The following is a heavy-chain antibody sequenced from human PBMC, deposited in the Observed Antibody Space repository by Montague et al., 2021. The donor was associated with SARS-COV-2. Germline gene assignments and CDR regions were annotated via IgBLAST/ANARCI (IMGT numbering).Heavy chain of an antibody. D-gene: IGHD2-15*01. Sequence: SLRLSCAASGFTFSSYWMHWVRQAPGKGLVWVSRINSDGSSTSYADSVKGRFTISRDNAKNTLYLQMNSLRAEDTAVYYCARARRSYCSGGSCYLDYYYYYGMDVWGQGTTVTVSS. CDR1: GFTFSSYW. V-gene: IGHV3-74*01. CDR3: ARARRSYCSGGSCYLDYYYYYGMDV. J-gene: IGHJ6*02. CDR2: INSDGSST.